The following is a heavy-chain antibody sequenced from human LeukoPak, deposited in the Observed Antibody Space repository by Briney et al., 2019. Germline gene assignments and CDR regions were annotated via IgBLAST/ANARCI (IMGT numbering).Heavy chain of an antibody. CDR2: INHSGST. Sequence: SETLSLTCAVYGGSFSGYYWSWIRQPPGKGLEWTGEINHSGSTNYNPSLKSRVTISVDTSKNQFSLKLSSVTAADTAVYYCARSQARLGWFDPWGQGALVTVSS. J-gene: IGHJ5*02. CDR3: ARSQARLGWFDP. D-gene: IGHD6-19*01. V-gene: IGHV4-34*01. CDR1: GGSFSGYY.